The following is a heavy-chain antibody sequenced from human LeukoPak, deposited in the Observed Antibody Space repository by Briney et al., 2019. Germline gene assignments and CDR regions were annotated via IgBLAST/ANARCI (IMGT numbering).Heavy chain of an antibody. CDR3: ARSGSGSFPFDY. CDR1: GFSLNTYG. CDR2: ISGSSISI. J-gene: IGHJ4*02. V-gene: IGHV3-48*02. D-gene: IGHD1-26*01. Sequence: GGSLRLSCAASGFSLNTYGMTWVRQAPGKGLEWVSYISGSSISIYYAVSVKGRFTVSRDNAKNSLYLQMNSLRDEDTAVYFCARSGSGSFPFDYWGQGTLVTVSS.